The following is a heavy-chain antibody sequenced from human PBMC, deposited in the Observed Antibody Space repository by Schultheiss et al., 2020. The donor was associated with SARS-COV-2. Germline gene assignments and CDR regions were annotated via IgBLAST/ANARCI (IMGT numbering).Heavy chain of an antibody. Sequence: GGSLRLSCAASGFTFSSYGMHWVRQAPGKGLEWVAVISYDGSNKYYADSVKGRFTIFRDNSKNTLYLQMNSLRAEDTAVYYCAKDTLGDSGWGQGTLVTVSS. CDR2: ISYDGSNK. J-gene: IGHJ4*02. D-gene: IGHD6-19*01. V-gene: IGHV3-30*18. CDR3: AKDTLGDSG. CDR1: GFTFSSYG.